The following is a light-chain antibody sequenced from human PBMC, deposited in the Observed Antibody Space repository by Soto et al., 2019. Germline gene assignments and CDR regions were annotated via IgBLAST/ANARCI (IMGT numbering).Light chain of an antibody. J-gene: IGLJ2*01. CDR2: DNN. V-gene: IGLV1-51*01. Sequence: QSVLTQPPSVSAPPGQKVTISCSGSSSNIGNNYVSWYQQLPGTAPRLLIYDNNKRPSGIPDRFSGSKSGTSATLGITGLQTGDEADYYCGTWDSSLSVGVFGGGTQLTVL. CDR1: SSNIGNNY. CDR3: GTWDSSLSVGV.